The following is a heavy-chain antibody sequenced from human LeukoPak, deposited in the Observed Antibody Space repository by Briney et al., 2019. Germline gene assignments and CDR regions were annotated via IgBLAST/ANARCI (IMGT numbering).Heavy chain of an antibody. CDR2: ISSSGSTI. V-gene: IGHV3-11*01. CDR3: ARGGEMTFNWFDP. CDR1: GFAFSDYY. J-gene: IGHJ5*02. D-gene: IGHD5-24*01. Sequence: GGSLRLSCAASGFAFSDYYMSWIRQAPGKGLEWGSYISSSGSTIYYADSVKGRFTISRDNAKNSLYLQMNSLRAEDTAVYYCARGGEMTFNWFDPWGQGTLVTVSS.